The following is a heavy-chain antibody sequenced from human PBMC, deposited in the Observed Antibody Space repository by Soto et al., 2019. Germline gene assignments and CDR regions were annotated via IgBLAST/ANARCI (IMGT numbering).Heavy chain of an antibody. D-gene: IGHD6-13*01. CDR1: GFSLSTSGVG. CDR3: ANRADPGIAAAGTRYFGY. J-gene: IGHJ4*02. V-gene: IGHV2-5*01. CDR2: IYWNDDK. Sequence: SGPTRVNPTQTLTLTGTFSGFSLSTSGVGVGCIRQPPGKALEWLALIYWNDDKRYSPSLKIRLTITKDTSKNPVVLTMTNMDPVDTATYSYANRADPGIAAAGTRYFGYCGQGTMVTVS.